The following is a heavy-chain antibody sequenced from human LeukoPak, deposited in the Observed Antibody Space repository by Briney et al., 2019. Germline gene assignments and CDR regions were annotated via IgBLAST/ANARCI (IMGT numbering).Heavy chain of an antibody. CDR3: AKDLIYYYGSGSYYNPLFDY. J-gene: IGHJ4*02. V-gene: IGHV3-23*01. CDR2: ISGSGGST. Sequence: PGGSLPLSCAASGFNFSSYAMSWVRQAPAKGLAWVSAISGSGGSTYYADSAKGRFTISRDNSKKTLYLQMNILRAEDTAVYYCAKDLIYYYGSGSYYNPLFDYWGQGTLVTVSS. D-gene: IGHD3-10*01. CDR1: GFNFSSYA.